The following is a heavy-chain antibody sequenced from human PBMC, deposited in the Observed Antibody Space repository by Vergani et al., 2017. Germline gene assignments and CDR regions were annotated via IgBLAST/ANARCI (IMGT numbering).Heavy chain of an antibody. D-gene: IGHD1-7*01. CDR1: GGTFSSYA. J-gene: IGHJ4*02. CDR3: ASRITGTTDLIEFDY. V-gene: IGHV1-69*01. CDR2: IIPIFGTA. Sequence: QVQLVQSGAEVKKPGSSVKVSCKASGGTFSSYAISWVRQAPGQGLEWMGGIIPIFGTANYAQKFQGRVTITADESTSTAYMELSTLRSEDTAVYYCASRITGTTDLIEFDYWGQGTLVTVSS.